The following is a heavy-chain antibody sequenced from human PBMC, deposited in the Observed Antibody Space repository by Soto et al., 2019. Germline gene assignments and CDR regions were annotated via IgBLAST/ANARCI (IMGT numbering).Heavy chain of an antibody. V-gene: IGHV4-34*01. CDR3: ARGVLRYFDWQYGYYYYGMDV. J-gene: IGHJ6*02. CDR1: GGSFSGYY. CDR2: INHSGST. Sequence: SETLSLTCAVYGGSFSGYYWSWIRQPPGKGLEWIGEINHSGSTNYNPSLTSRVTISVDTSKNQFSLKLSSVTAADTAVYYCARGVLRYFDWQYGYYYYGMDVWGQGTTVTVSS. D-gene: IGHD3-9*01.